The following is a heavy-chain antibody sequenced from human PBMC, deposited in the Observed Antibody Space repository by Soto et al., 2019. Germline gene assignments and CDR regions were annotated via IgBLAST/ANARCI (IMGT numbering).Heavy chain of an antibody. CDR2: IIPIFGIA. J-gene: IGHJ6*02. D-gene: IGHD2-2*01. CDR1: GGTFSRYS. V-gene: IGHV1-69*08. CDR3: AREDRYRETGLLPASIDGMDV. Sequence: QVQLVQSGAEVKKPGSSVKVSCKASGGTFSRYSITWVRQAPGHGLEWIGRIIPIFGIASYAQKFQGRVTITADESTITAYMELSSLGSDDTAVYYCAREDRYRETGLLPASIDGMDVWGQGTTVTVSS.